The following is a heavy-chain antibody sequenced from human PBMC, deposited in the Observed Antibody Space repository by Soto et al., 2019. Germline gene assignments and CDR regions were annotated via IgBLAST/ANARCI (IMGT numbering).Heavy chain of an antibody. CDR3: AKAAGEWGLLYNWFDP. D-gene: IGHD1-26*01. Sequence: QVQLVESGGGVVQPGRSLRLSCAASGFTFSSYGMHWVRQAPGKGLEWVAVISYDGSNKYYADSVKGRFTISRDNSKNTQYLHLHSLRAEDTAVYYCAKAAGEWGLLYNWFDPWGQGTLVTVSS. V-gene: IGHV3-30*18. CDR2: ISYDGSNK. J-gene: IGHJ5*02. CDR1: GFTFSSYG.